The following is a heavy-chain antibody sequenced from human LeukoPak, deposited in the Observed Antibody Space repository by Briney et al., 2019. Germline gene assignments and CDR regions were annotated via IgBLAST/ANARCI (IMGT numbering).Heavy chain of an antibody. CDR1: GFIFSSFS. V-gene: IGHV3-48*04. Sequence: GGSLRLSCAAPGFIFSSFSMSWVRQAPGKGLEWVAYIDGPSSAIYYADSVKGRFTISRDNAKYSVYLRMNSPRAEDTAVYYCTTYGRNGYKGYFWGQGAPVTASS. D-gene: IGHD5-24*01. CDR2: IDGPSSAI. CDR3: TTYGRNGYKGYF. J-gene: IGHJ4*02.